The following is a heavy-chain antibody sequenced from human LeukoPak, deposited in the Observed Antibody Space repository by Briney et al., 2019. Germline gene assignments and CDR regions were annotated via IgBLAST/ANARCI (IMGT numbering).Heavy chain of an antibody. J-gene: IGHJ4*02. CDR2: IKQDGSEK. V-gene: IGHV3-7*01. Sequence: GGSLRLSCAASGFTFSSHWMSWVRQAPGKGLEWVANIKQDGSEKYYVGSVKGRFTISRDNAKNSLYLQMNSLRAEDTAMYYCARDRHLDYWGQGTLVTVSS. CDR1: GFTFSSHW. CDR3: ARDRHLDY.